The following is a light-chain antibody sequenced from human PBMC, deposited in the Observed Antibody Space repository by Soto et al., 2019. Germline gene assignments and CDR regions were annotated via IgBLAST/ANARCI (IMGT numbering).Light chain of an antibody. J-gene: IGKJ1*01. CDR1: QSVSNNY. V-gene: IGKV3-20*01. CDR2: GAS. Sequence: EIVLTQSPGTLSLPPGERATLSCRASQSVSNNYLAWYQQKPGQAPRLLIYGASNRATGIPDRFSGSGSGTEFTLTSSSLQPEDLATYFCQQSYGNPWTFGQGTKVDIK. CDR3: QQSYGNPWT.